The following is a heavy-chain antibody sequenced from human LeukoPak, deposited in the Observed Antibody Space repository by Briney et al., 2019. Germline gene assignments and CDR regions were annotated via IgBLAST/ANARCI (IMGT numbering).Heavy chain of an antibody. CDR1: GFTVSNNY. CDR3: VRKNRDFNAAFDI. J-gene: IGHJ3*02. Sequence: GGSLRLSCAASGFTVSNNYMSWVRQAPGKGLEWVSITYSDSNTNYADSVKGRFTVSRDTSQNTLSLQMNSLRAEDTAVYYCVRKNRDFNAAFDIWGQGTVVTVSS. D-gene: IGHD2-21*02. CDR2: TYSDSNT. V-gene: IGHV3-53*01.